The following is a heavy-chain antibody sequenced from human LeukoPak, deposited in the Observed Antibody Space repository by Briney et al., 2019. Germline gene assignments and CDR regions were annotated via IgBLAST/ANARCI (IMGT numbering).Heavy chain of an antibody. J-gene: IGHJ4*02. CDR2: ISSSSSYI. CDR3: ARGSGTTGAILFDY. D-gene: IGHD1-1*01. CDR1: GFTFSSYS. Sequence: PGGSLRLSCAASGFTFSSYSMNWVRQAPGKGLEWVSSISSSSSYIYYADSVKGRFTISRDNAKNSLYLQMNSLRAEDTAVYYCARGSGTTGAILFDYWGQGTLVTVSS. V-gene: IGHV3-21*01.